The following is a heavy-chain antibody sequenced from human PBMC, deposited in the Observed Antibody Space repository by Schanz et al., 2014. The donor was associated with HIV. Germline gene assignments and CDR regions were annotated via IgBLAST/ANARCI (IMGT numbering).Heavy chain of an antibody. J-gene: IGHJ4*02. D-gene: IGHD1-26*01. V-gene: IGHV1-69*06. CDR3: ARGRYSGSYYNY. Sequence: QVQLVQSGAEVKKPGSSVKVSCKASGGTFSIYAISWVRQAPGQGLEWMGWINTASGGTETAHQFQDRLTLTTQTSTSTAYMELSSLRSEDTAVYYCARGRYSGSYYNYWGQGTLVTVSS. CDR1: GGTFSIYA. CDR2: INTASGGT.